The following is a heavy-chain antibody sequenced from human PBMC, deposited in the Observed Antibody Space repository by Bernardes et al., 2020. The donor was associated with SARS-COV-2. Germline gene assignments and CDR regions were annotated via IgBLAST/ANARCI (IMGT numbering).Heavy chain of an antibody. CDR2: INGDGSSI. Sequence: GGSLRLSCAASGFTFSNYRMNWVRQAPGKGLVWVSRINGDGSSIYYADSVKGRFTISRDNAKSTLYLEMSSPRAEDTAVYYCARGSRNYCLDYGGRGSAVGVSS. J-gene: IGHJ4*02. CDR3: ARGSRNYCLDY. CDR1: GFTFSNYR. D-gene: IGHD1-7*01. V-gene: IGHV3-74*01.